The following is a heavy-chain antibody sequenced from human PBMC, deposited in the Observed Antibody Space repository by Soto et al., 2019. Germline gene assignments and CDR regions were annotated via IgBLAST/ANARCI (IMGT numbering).Heavy chain of an antibody. CDR2: ISYDGSNK. Sequence: LXLSCAASGFTLSSDVRHWLRQAPGKGLEWVAVISYDGSNKYYADSVKGRFTISRDNSKNTLYLQMNSLRAEDTAVYYCAKTLRSSGSYFHYYYYYGMDVWGQGNAVTVSS. CDR3: AKTLRSSGSYFHYYYYYGMDV. J-gene: IGHJ6*02. CDR1: GFTLSSDV. D-gene: IGHD1-26*01. V-gene: IGHV3-30*18.